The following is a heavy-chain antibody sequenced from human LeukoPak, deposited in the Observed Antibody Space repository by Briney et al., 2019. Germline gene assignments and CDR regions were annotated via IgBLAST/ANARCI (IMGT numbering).Heavy chain of an antibody. J-gene: IGHJ4*02. CDR3: ASPQIGYCTNGVCYDLDY. Sequence: SVKVSCKASGGTFSSYAISWVRQAPGQGLEWMGGIIPIFGTANYAQKFQGRVTITADRSTSTAYMELSSLRSEDTAVYYCASPQIGYCTNGVCYDLDYWGQGTLVTVSS. CDR1: GGTFSSYA. CDR2: IIPIFGTA. D-gene: IGHD2-8*01. V-gene: IGHV1-69*06.